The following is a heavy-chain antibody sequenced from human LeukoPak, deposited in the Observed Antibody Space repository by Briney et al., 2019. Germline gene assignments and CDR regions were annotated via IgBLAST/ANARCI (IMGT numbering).Heavy chain of an antibody. CDR1: GFTFSNYA. D-gene: IGHD4-17*01. Sequence: PGGSLRLSCAASGFTFSNYAMSWVRQAPGMGLEWVSVIYSVSSTFYADSVKGRFTISRDNSKNTLHLQMNSLRVEDTAVYYCARGEDYGDFFDYWGQGTLVTVS. CDR3: ARGEDYGDFFDY. J-gene: IGHJ4*02. V-gene: IGHV3-23*03. CDR2: IYSVSST.